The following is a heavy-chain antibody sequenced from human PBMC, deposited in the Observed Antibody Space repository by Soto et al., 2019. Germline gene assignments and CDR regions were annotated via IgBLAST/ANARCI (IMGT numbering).Heavy chain of an antibody. CDR1: GFTFSSYA. CDR3: AREEQSPYLYYYYYYGMDV. D-gene: IGHD2-21*01. J-gene: IGHJ6*02. V-gene: IGHV3-30-3*01. Sequence: GGSLRLSCAASGFTFSSYAMHWVRQAPGKGLEWVAVISYDGSNKYYADSVKGRFTISRDNSKNTLYLQMNSLRAEDTAVYYCAREEQSPYLYYYYYYGMDVWGQGTTVTVSS. CDR2: ISYDGSNK.